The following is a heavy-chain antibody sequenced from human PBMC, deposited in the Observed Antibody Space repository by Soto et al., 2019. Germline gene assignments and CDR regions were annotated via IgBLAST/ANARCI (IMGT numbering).Heavy chain of an antibody. J-gene: IGHJ4*02. CDR3: ARSPPLVRLLLPQLSGLWDY. V-gene: IGHV3-30-3*01. D-gene: IGHD3-22*01. Sequence: QVQLVESGGGVVQPGRSLRLSCAASGFTFSSYAMHWVRQAPGKGLEWVAVISYDGSNKYYADSVKGRFTISRDNSKNTLYLQMNSLRAGDTAVYYCARSPPLVRLLLPQLSGLWDYWGQGTLVTVSS. CDR2: ISYDGSNK. CDR1: GFTFSSYA.